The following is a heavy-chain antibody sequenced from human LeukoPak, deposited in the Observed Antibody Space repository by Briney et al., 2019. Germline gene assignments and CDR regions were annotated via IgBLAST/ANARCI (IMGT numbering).Heavy chain of an antibody. CDR3: ARDLIVVVITNWFDP. J-gene: IGHJ5*02. Sequence: GGSLRLSCAASGFTFSSYWMSWVRQAPGKGLEWVANIKQDGSEKYYVDSVKGRFTISRDNAKNSLYLQMNSLRAEDTAVYYCARDLIVVVITNWFDPWGQGTLVTVSS. D-gene: IGHD3-22*01. V-gene: IGHV3-7*01. CDR2: IKQDGSEK. CDR1: GFTFSSYW.